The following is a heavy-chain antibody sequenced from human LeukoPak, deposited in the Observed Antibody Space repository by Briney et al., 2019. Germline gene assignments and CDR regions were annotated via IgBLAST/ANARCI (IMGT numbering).Heavy chain of an antibody. CDR3: AKFNRGVAVAGLDY. CDR2: ISSSRNSI. CDR1: GFTFSSYS. Sequence: GGSLRLSCAASGFTFSSYSMNWVRQAPGKGLEWVSYISSSRNSIYYADSVKGRFTISRDNSKNTLYLQMNSLRAEDTAVYYCAKFNRGVAVAGLDYWGQGTLVTVSS. V-gene: IGHV3-48*01. J-gene: IGHJ4*02. D-gene: IGHD6-19*01.